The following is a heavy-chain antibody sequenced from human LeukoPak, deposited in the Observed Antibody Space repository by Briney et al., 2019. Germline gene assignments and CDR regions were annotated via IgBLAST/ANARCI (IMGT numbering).Heavy chain of an antibody. CDR1: GGSISSSSYC. CDR3: ARQSTAMVTVFDY. CDR2: IYYSGST. Sequence: SETLSLTCTVSGGSISSSSYCWGWIRQPPGKGLEWIGSIYYSGSTYYNPSLKSRVTISVDTSKNQFSLKLSSVTAADTAVYYCARQSTAMVTVFDYWGQGTLVTVSS. J-gene: IGHJ4*02. V-gene: IGHV4-39*01. D-gene: IGHD5-18*01.